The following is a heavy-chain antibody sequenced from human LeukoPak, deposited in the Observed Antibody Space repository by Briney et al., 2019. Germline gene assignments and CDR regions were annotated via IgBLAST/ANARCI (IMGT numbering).Heavy chain of an antibody. Sequence: PGGSLRLSCAASGFTFSSYGMHWVRQAPGKGLEWVAVISYDGSNKYYADSVKGRFTISRDNAKNSLYLQMNSLRAEDTAVYYCVLITIFSTLTDDAFDIWGQGTMVTVSS. D-gene: IGHD3-9*01. V-gene: IGHV3-30*03. J-gene: IGHJ3*02. CDR2: ISYDGSNK. CDR3: VLITIFSTLTDDAFDI. CDR1: GFTFSSYG.